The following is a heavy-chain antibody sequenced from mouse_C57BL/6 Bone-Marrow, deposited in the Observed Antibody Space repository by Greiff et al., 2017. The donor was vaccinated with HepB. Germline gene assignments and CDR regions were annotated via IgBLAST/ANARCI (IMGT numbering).Heavy chain of an antibody. CDR2: IRSKSNNYAT. J-gene: IGHJ3*01. CDR3: VRGHGSSCWLAY. V-gene: IGHV10-1*01. D-gene: IGHD1-1*01. CDR1: GFSFNTYA. Sequence: EVQRVESGGGLVQPKGSLKLSCAASGFSFNTYAMNWVRQAPGKGLEWVARIRSKSNNYATYYADSVKDRFTISRDDSESMLYLEMNNLKTEDTAMYYCVRGHGSSCWLAYWGQGTLVTVSA.